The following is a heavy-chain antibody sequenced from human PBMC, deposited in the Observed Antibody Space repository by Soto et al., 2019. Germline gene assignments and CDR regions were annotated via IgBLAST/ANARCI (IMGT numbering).Heavy chain of an antibody. CDR2: INHSGGT. CDR1: VGSFRAYY. V-gene: IGHV4-34*01. D-gene: IGHD3-22*01. CDR3: ARGSVDTLDSRGFYEY. Sequence: SASXSLTCAVDVGSFRAYYWSGIRQPPGKGLEWIGEINHSGGTSYNPSLKSRVTISVDPSKSQFSLKLTSVTAADRAVYYCARGSVDTLDSRGFYEYWGQATLVTVSS. J-gene: IGHJ4*02.